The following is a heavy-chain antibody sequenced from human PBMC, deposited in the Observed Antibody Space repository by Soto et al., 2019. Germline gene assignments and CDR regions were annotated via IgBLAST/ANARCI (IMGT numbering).Heavy chain of an antibody. CDR1: GFSFSDYS. CDR2: IDLSGTTR. CDR3: TKDRVPDGIYSFDY. J-gene: IGHJ4*02. V-gene: IGHV3-23*03. Sequence: GGSLRLSCAASGFSFSDYSMNWVRQAPGRGLEWVAFIDLSGTTRDYREYVKGRFTISKDKSMNTVYLQMNSLRVEAAAVYFCTKDRVPDGIYSFDYWGQGALVTVSS. D-gene: IGHD2-15*01.